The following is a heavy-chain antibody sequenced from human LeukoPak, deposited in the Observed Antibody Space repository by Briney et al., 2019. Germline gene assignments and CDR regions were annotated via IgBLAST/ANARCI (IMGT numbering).Heavy chain of an antibody. CDR1: GFTFSSYA. D-gene: IGHD6-19*01. Sequence: PGGSLRLSCAASGFTFSSYAMSWVRQAPGKGLEWDSAISGSGGSTYYADSVKGRFTISRDNSKNTLYLQMNSLRAEDTAVYYCAKGSAVTPGYFDYWGQGTLVTVSS. V-gene: IGHV3-23*01. CDR3: AKGSAVTPGYFDY. J-gene: IGHJ4*02. CDR2: ISGSGGST.